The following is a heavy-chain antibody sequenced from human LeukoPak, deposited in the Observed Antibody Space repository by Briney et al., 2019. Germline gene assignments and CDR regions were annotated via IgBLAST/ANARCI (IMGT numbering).Heavy chain of an antibody. CDR2: IKQDGSEK. CDR3: VRESKRYYAIDC. D-gene: IGHD2-2*01. Sequence: ETLSLTCAVYGGSFSGYYWSWIRQPPGKGLEWVANIKQDGSEKDYVDSVKGRFTISTDNAKNSLYLQMNSLRAEDTAVYYCVRESKRYYAIDCWGQGTLVTVSS. CDR1: GGSFSGYY. V-gene: IGHV3-7*01. J-gene: IGHJ4*02.